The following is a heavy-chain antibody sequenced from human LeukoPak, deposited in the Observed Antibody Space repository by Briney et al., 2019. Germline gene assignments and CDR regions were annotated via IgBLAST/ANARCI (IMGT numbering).Heavy chain of an antibody. CDR2: ISYSGST. Sequence: SETLSLTCTVSGGSISSYYWSWIRQPPGKGLEWIGYISYSGSTNYNPSLKSRVTISLDTSKNQFSLKLSSVTAADTAVYYCAKYSSGWFDAFDIWGQGTMVTVSS. D-gene: IGHD6-19*01. CDR1: GGSISSYY. J-gene: IGHJ3*02. CDR3: AKYSSGWFDAFDI. V-gene: IGHV4-59*08.